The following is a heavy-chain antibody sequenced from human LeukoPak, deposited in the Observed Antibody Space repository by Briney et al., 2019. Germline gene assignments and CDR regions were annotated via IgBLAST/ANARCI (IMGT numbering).Heavy chain of an antibody. J-gene: IGHJ4*02. CDR2: ISSSSSYI. V-gene: IGHV3-21*01. Sequence: PGGSLRLSCAASGFTFSSYSMNWVRQAPGKGLEWVSSISSSSSYIYYADSVKGRFTISRDNAKNSLYLQMNSLRAEDTAVYYCAREGCYGSGSYYNPFDYWGQGTLVTVSS. CDR1: GFTFSSYS. CDR3: AREGCYGSGSYYNPFDY. D-gene: IGHD3-10*01.